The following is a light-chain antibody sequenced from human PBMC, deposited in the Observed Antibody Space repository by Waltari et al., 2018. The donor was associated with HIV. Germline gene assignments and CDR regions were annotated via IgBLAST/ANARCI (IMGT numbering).Light chain of an antibody. J-gene: IGKJ1*01. Sequence: EIMMTQSPATLSVSPGERTTLSCRASQRVGSSVAWYQQKPGQAARVRIFGADTRASSVPDRFTGGGSETEFTLTISSLQSEDFAVYCCQQYDNWPWTFGQGTKVEIK. CDR2: GAD. CDR1: QRVGSS. V-gene: IGKV3-15*01. CDR3: QQYDNWPWT.